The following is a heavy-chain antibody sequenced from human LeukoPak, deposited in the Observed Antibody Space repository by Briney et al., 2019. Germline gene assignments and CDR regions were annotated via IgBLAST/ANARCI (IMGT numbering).Heavy chain of an antibody. CDR1: GYTFTSYY. Sequence: ASVKVSCKASGYTFTSYYMHWVRQAPGQGLEWMGIINPSGGSTSYAQKFQGRVTMTRDMSTSTVYMELSSLRSEDTAVYYCAREGGDTAMVGYSYYYYMDVWGTGTTVTVSS. V-gene: IGHV1-46*01. CDR3: AREGGDTAMVGYSYYYYMDV. D-gene: IGHD5-18*01. CDR2: INPSGGST. J-gene: IGHJ6*03.